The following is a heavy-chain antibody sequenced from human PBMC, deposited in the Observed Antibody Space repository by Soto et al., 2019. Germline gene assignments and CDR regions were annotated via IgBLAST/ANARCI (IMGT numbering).Heavy chain of an antibody. CDR3: TLDWGSGGPY. Sequence: EVQLVESGGGLVKPGGSLRLSCAASGFTFSNAWMIWVRQAPGKGLEWVGRIKTKTDGGTTDYGAPVKGRLTISRDDSKNTLYLQMNSLKIEDTGVYYCTLDWGSGGPYWGQGTLVTVSP. CDR2: IKTKTDGGTT. CDR1: GFTFSNAW. D-gene: IGHD6-19*01. J-gene: IGHJ4*02. V-gene: IGHV3-15*01.